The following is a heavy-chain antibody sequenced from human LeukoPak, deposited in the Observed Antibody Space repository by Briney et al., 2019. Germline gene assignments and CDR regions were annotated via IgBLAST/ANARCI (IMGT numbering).Heavy chain of an antibody. V-gene: IGHV3-23*01. D-gene: IGHD3-16*02. CDR1: GFTFSVAA. CDR2: ICTSGEST. CDR3: AKDIELST. J-gene: IGHJ3*01. Sequence: PGGSPRLSCAASGFTFSVAAMSWARQAPGKGLEWGSLICTSGESTYYADSVKGRFTISRDNSKNTLSLQMNSLRVEDTAMYFCAKDIELSTWGLGTMVTVSS.